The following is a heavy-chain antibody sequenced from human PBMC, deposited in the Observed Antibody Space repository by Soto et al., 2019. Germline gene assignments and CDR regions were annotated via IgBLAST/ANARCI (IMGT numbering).Heavy chain of an antibody. J-gene: IGHJ6*02. D-gene: IGHD3-3*01. CDR1: GGSFSGYY. V-gene: IGHV4-34*01. Sequence: PSETLSLTCAVYGGSFSGYYWSWIRQPPGKGLEWIGEINHSGSTNYNPSLKSRVTISVDTSKNQFSLKLSSVTAADTAVYYCARCRTSKHDLWSGYRVYYYYGMDVWGQGTTVTVSS. CDR2: INHSGST. CDR3: ARCRTSKHDLWSGYRVYYYYGMDV.